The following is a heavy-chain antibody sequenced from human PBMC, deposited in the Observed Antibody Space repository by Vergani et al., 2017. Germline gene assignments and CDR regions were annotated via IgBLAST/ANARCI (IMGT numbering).Heavy chain of an antibody. CDR2: IRSKANNYAT. V-gene: IGHV3-73*01. D-gene: IGHD2/OR15-2a*01. CDR3: VKEKIDLGSYFFDS. Sequence: EVQLLESGGGLVQPGGSLRLSCAASGLTFSDSAIHWVRQASGKGLEWVGRIRSKANNYATAFAASVEGKFTISRDDSKNTAFLQMNSLKTEDTAIYYCVKEKIDLGSYFFDSWGHGILVTVSS. J-gene: IGHJ4*01. CDR1: GLTFSDSA.